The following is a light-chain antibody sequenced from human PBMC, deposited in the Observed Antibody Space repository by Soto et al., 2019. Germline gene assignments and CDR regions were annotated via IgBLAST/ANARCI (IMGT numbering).Light chain of an antibody. V-gene: IGKV1-33*01. CDR1: QDISKY. Sequence: DIQMTQSPSSLSPSVGDRVTITCQASQDISKYLNWYQQKPGKAPKLLIYHSSNLETGVPSRFSGRGSGTHFTLTISSLQHEDIETYFCQQYDSFPRTFGQGTKLEIK. CDR2: HSS. CDR3: QQYDSFPRT. J-gene: IGKJ2*01.